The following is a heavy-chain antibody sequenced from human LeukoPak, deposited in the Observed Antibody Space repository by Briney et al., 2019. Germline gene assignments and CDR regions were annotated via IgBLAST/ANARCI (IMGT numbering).Heavy chain of an antibody. D-gene: IGHD1-1*01. V-gene: IGHV4-34*01. CDR2: VNHGGST. Sequence: SETLSLTCGVSGGSFSGYYWTWVRQTPGKGLEWVGEVNHGGSTNYNPSLKGRVTLSLDMSKKQVSLTLNSATAADTAVYYCARPAGGGQVAFCPKTNFLYWGPGTLVVVSS. CDR3: ARPAGGGQVAFCPKTNFLY. J-gene: IGHJ4*02. CDR1: GGSFSGYY.